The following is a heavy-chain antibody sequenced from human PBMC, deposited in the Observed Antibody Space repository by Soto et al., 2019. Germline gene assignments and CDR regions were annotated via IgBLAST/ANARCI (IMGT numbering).Heavy chain of an antibody. CDR1: GLSLSNYA. Sequence: GGSLRPPCPASGLSLSNYAISWVRKTAGNGLEWYSCNTISGRNTYYADFLKGQFNIPRDNSKEKLYLQISRLRSMVTSVNYCQGCEELSCKFVYWGQRTHVPFS. CDR2: NTISGRNT. J-gene: IGHJ4*02. V-gene: IGHV3-23*01. CDR3: QGCEELSCKFVY. D-gene: IGHD3-10*01.